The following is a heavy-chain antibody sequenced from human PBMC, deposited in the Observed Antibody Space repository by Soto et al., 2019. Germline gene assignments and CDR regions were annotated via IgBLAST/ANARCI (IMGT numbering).Heavy chain of an antibody. Sequence: QVQLVESGGGVVQPGRSLRLSCAASGFTFRSYGMHWVRQAPGKGLEWVALMSFDGSNKYYADSVRGRFTISSDNSKSPLYLQMDILRPEETAVYYCAKEFGWELQLSHPYYNSGMDVWGQGTTVTVSS. D-gene: IGHD1-1*01. V-gene: IGHV3-30*18. J-gene: IGHJ6*02. CDR3: AKEFGWELQLSHPYYNSGMDV. CDR2: MSFDGSNK. CDR1: GFTFRSYG.